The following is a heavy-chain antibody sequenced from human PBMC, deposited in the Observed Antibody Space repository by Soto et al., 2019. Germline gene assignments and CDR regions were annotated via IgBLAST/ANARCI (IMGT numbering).Heavy chain of an antibody. Sequence: QLQLQESGPGLVKPSETLSLTCTVSGGSISSSSYYWGWIRQPPGKGLEWIGSIYYSGSTYYNPSLKSRVTISVDTSKNQFSLKLSSVTAADTAVYYCARHDREWLRLKAFDIWGQGTMVTVSS. V-gene: IGHV4-39*01. D-gene: IGHD5-12*01. J-gene: IGHJ3*02. CDR2: IYYSGST. CDR1: GGSISSSSYY. CDR3: ARHDREWLRLKAFDI.